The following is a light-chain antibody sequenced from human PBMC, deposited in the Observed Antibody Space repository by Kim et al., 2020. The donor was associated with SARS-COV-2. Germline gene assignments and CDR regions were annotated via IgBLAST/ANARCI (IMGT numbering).Light chain of an antibody. J-gene: IGKJ4*01. V-gene: IGKV3D-15*01. Sequence: SPGEETTLSCRAGQSVGTNLAWYQQKPGQAPKHLIHGASTRATGISARFSGRGSGTEFTLTITSLESEDFGVYYCKQYDNWPPLTFGGGTKVEIK. CDR2: GAS. CDR3: KQYDNWPPLT. CDR1: QSVGTN.